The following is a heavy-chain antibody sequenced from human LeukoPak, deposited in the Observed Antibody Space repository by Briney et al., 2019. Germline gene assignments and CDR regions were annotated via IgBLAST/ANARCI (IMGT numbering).Heavy chain of an antibody. CDR1: GGSFSGYY. CDR3: ARGLGTRSYYYYYYYMDV. J-gene: IGHJ6*03. V-gene: IGHV4-34*01. D-gene: IGHD6-13*01. CDR2: INHSGST. Sequence: SETLSLTCAVYGGSFSGYYWSWIRQPPGKGLEWIGEINHSGSTNYNPSLKSRVTISVDTPKNQFFLKLSSVTAADTAVYYCARGLGTRSYYYYYYYMDVWGKGTTVTVSS.